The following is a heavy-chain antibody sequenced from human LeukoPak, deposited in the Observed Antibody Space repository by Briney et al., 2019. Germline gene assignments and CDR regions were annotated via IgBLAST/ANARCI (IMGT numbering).Heavy chain of an antibody. J-gene: IGHJ4*02. CDR2: INPNSGGT. CDR3: ARDVGYYDSTGYFYFYFDY. CDR1: GYTFTAYY. V-gene: IGHV1-2*02. D-gene: IGHD3-22*01. Sequence: ASVKVSCKASGYTFTAYYIHWVRQAPGQGLEWMGWINPNSGGTNYARKFQGRVTLTRGTSISSAVMELNRLKSDDTAVYYCARDVGYYDSTGYFYFYFDYWGQGTLVTVSS.